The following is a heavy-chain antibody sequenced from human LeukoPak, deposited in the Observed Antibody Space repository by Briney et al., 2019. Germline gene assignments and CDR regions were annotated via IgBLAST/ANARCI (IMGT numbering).Heavy chain of an antibody. CDR1: GFTSGDYA. J-gene: IGHJ6*02. V-gene: IGHV3-49*04. CDR2: IRSKAYGGTT. D-gene: IGHD5-24*01. Sequence: PGRSLRLSCTASGFTSGDYAMSWVRQAPGKGLEWVGFIRSKAYGGTTEYAASVKGRFTISRDDSKSIAYLQMNSLKTEDTGVYYCTRSDGGMDVWGQGTTVTVSS. CDR3: TRSDGGMDV.